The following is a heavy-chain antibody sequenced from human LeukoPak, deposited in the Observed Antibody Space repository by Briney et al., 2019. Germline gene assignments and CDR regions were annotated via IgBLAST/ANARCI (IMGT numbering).Heavy chain of an antibody. CDR2: IVVCSGNT. Sequence: ASVKVSCKASGFTFTRSAVQWVRQARGQRLEWIGWIVVCSGNTKYAQTCQERVTITRDMSTSTAYMGLSSLRSEDTALYYCSAVFGSCWYDLYFDLGGGGTLVTVSS. V-gene: IGHV1-58*01. CDR1: GFTFTRSA. J-gene: IGHJ2*01. CDR3: SAVFGSCWYDLYFDL. D-gene: IGHD6-13*01.